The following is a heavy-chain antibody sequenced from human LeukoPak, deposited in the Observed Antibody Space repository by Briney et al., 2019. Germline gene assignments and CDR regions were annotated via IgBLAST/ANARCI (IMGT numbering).Heavy chain of an antibody. V-gene: IGHV4-34*01. CDR2: INHSGST. CDR1: GGSFSGYY. D-gene: IGHD3-3*01. Sequence: PSETLSLTCAVYGGSFSGYYWSWIRQPPGQGLEWIGEINHSGSTNYNPSLKSRVTISVDTSKNQFSLKLSSVTAADTAVYYCARELTYYDFWSGHTRGAFDIWGQGTMVTVSS. J-gene: IGHJ3*02. CDR3: ARELTYYDFWSGHTRGAFDI.